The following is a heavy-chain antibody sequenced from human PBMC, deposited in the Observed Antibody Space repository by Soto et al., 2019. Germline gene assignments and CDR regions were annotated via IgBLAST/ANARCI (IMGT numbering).Heavy chain of an antibody. J-gene: IGHJ4*02. CDR2: MYYSGST. Sequence: SETLSLTCTVSGASISHDYCNWIRQPPGKGLQWIGHMYYSGSTNHNPSLKSRVSIAEDTSKNQISLKLSSVTAADTAVYYCARTAWSRPHLYFDXWGQGTLVTVSS. CDR1: GASISHDY. V-gene: IGHV4-59*12. D-gene: IGHD3-3*01. CDR3: ARTAWSRPHLYFDX.